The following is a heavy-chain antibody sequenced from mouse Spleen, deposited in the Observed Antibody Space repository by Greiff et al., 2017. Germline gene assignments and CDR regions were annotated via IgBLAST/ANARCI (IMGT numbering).Heavy chain of an antibody. CDR1: GFTFSSYA. CDR2: ISSGGSYT. V-gene: IGHV5-9-3*01. Sequence: EVKLMESGGGLVKPGGSLKLSCAASGFTFSSYAMSWVRQTPEKRLEWVATISSGGSYTYYPDSVKGRFTISRDNAKNTLYLQMSSLRSEDTAMYYCARHGDYDGDAMDYWGQGTSVTVSS. J-gene: IGHJ4*01. CDR3: ARHGDYDGDAMDY. D-gene: IGHD2-4*01.